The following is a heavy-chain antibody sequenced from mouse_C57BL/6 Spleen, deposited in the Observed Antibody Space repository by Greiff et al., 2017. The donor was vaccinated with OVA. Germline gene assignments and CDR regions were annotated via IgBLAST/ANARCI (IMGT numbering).Heavy chain of an antibody. CDR2: IWSGGST. D-gene: IGHD2-5*01. V-gene: IGHV2-2*01. J-gene: IGHJ2*01. CDR1: GFSLTSYG. CDR3: ASDSNYDYFDY. Sequence: VKLMESGPGLVQPSQSLSITCTVSGFSLTSYGVHWVRQSPGKGLEWLGVIWSGGSTDYNAAFISRLSISKDNSKSQVFFKMNSLQADDTAIYYCASDSNYDYFDYWGQGTTLTVSS.